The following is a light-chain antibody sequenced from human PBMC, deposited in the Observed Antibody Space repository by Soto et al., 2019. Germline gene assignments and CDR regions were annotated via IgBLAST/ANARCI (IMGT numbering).Light chain of an antibody. J-gene: IGKJ5*01. CDR1: QSISSNY. V-gene: IGKV3D-20*02. CDR3: QQRSNWPPIT. CDR2: DAS. Sequence: EIVLTQSPGTLSLSPGERATLSCRASQSISSNYVAWYQQKPGQAPRLLIYDASSRATGIPDRFSGSGSGTDFTLTISSLEPEDFAVYYCQQRSNWPPITFGQGTRLEIK.